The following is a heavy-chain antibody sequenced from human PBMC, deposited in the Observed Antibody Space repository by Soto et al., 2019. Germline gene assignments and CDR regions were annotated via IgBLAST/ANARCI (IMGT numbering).Heavy chain of an antibody. CDR2: IYYSGST. V-gene: IGHV4-39*01. CDR1: GGSISSSRYY. J-gene: IGHJ4*02. D-gene: IGHD3-10*01. Sequence: QLQLQESGPALVKPSETLSLTCTVSGGSISSSRYYWGWIRQPPGKGLEWIGSIYYSGSTYYNPSLNSRVTISVDTSKNQFSLKLSSVTAADTAVYYCARRAHYLHFDYWGQGTLVTVSS. CDR3: ARRAHYLHFDY.